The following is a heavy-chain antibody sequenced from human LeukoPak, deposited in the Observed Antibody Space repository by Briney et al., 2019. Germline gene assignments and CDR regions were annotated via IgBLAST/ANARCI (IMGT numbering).Heavy chain of an antibody. D-gene: IGHD6-6*01. CDR2: ISWNSGSI. Sequence: GGSLRLSCAASGFTFDDYAMHWVRQAPGKGLEWVSGISWNSGSIGYADSVKGRFTISRDNAKNSLYLQMNSLRAEDTAVYYCARSIAPYYFDYWGQGTLVTVSS. CDR1: GFTFDDYA. J-gene: IGHJ4*02. V-gene: IGHV3-9*01. CDR3: ARSIAPYYFDY.